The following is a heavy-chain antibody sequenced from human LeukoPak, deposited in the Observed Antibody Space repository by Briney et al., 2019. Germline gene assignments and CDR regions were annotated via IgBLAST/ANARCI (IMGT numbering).Heavy chain of an antibody. Sequence: GGSLRLSCAASGFIVNSYAMSWVRQAPGKGLAWVSLIYSDGVTQYADSVKGRFTISRDNSRNTLYLQMNSLRDEDTAVYFCARDRAEGKTWVEFDPWGQGTLVTVSS. CDR3: ARDRAEGKTWVEFDP. V-gene: IGHV3-66*02. J-gene: IGHJ5*02. CDR2: IYSDGVT. CDR1: GFIVNSYA.